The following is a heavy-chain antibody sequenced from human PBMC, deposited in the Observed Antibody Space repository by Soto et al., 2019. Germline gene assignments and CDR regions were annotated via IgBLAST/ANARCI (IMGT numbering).Heavy chain of an antibody. CDR3: YSGGYTDY. V-gene: IGHV3-7*01. D-gene: IGHD1-26*01. CDR2: IKQDGSEK. Sequence: EVQLVESGGGLVQPGGSLRLSCAASGFSFSSYWMSWVRQAPGKGLEWVANIKQDGSEKNYVDSVKSRFTISRDNTKNSLYLQMNTLRAEDTAVYYCYSGGYTDYWGQGTLVTVSA. CDR1: GFSFSSYW. J-gene: IGHJ4*02.